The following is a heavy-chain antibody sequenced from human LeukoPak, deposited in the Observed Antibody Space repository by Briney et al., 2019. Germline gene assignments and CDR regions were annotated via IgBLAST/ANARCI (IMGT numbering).Heavy chain of an antibody. V-gene: IGHV4-4*07. J-gene: IGHJ4*02. CDR1: GGSISSYY. D-gene: IGHD1-14*01. Sequence: SETLSLTCTVSGGSISSYYWTWIRQPAGKGLEWIGRIYTSGSTNYNPSLQSRVTMSVDMSKNQFSLKLSSVTAADTAVYYCAANRADGFDYWGQGTLVTVSS. CDR2: IYTSGST. CDR3: AANRADGFDY.